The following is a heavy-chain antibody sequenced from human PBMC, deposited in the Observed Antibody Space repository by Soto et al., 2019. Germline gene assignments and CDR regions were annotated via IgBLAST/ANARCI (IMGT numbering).Heavy chain of an antibody. D-gene: IGHD7-27*01. J-gene: IGHJ4*02. V-gene: IGHV4-30-4*08. CDR1: GGSISSGDYY. CDR3: ARGPSGDKVDY. CDR2: IYYNGNT. Sequence: SETLSLTCTVSGGSISSGDYYWSWIRQLPGKDLEWIAYIYYNGNTYNNPSLTSRVTILLDTSNNQFSLKLSSVSAADTAVYYCARGPSGDKVDYWGQGTLVTVSS.